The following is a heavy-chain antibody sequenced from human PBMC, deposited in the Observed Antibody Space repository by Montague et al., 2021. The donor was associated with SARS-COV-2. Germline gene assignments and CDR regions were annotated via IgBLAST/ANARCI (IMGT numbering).Heavy chain of an antibody. Sequence: SETLSLTCAVYGGSFSDYFWTWIRQPPGKGLEWIGEINHRGTSNYNPSLKSLVSISVDTSKNQFSLYLGSVTAADTAGYYCARGRQHFNMIVVVMTGGEYYFDYWGRGTLVTVSS. V-gene: IGHV4-34*01. CDR3: ARGRQHFNMIVVVMTGGEYYFDY. CDR2: INHRGTS. D-gene: IGHD3-22*01. J-gene: IGHJ4*02. CDR1: GGSFSDYF.